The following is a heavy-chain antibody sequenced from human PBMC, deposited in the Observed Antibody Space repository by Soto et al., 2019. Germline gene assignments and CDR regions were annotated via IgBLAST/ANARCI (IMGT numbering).Heavy chain of an antibody. J-gene: IGHJ6*02. CDR1: GGSFSGYY. D-gene: IGHD6-19*01. Sequence: SETLSLTCAVYGGSFSGYYWSWIRQPPGKGLEWIGEINHSGSTNYNPSLKSRVTISVDTSKNQFSLKLSSVTAADTAVYYCARGSGGGWLAPRGMDVWGQGTTVTVSS. CDR2: INHSGST. CDR3: ARGSGGGWLAPRGMDV. V-gene: IGHV4-34*01.